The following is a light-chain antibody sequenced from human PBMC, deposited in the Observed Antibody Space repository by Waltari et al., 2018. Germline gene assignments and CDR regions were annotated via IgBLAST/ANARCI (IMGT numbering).Light chain of an antibody. CDR1: QSVRNY. Sequence: EIVLTQSPATLSLSPGDRATLSCRASQSVRNYLAWYRQKPGQGTRLLIYDASERAPGIPARCSGSGAGTDFTLTISSLEPDDFAVYYCQHRHNWPPTFTFGQGTKLEVK. J-gene: IGKJ2*01. V-gene: IGKV3-11*01. CDR3: QHRHNWPPTFT. CDR2: DAS.